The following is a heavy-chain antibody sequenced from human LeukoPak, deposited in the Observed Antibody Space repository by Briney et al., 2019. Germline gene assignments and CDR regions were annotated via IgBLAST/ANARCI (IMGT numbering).Heavy chain of an antibody. V-gene: IGHV1-2*02. CDR3: ARDRRRWLQSGYYFDY. J-gene: IGHJ4*02. D-gene: IGHD5-24*01. CDR1: GYTFTGYY. CDR2: INPNSGGT. Sequence: ASVKVSCKASGYTFTGYYMHWVRQAPGQGLEWMGWINPNSGGTNYAQKFQGRVTMTRDTSISTAYMELSRLRSDDTAVYYCARDRRRWLQSGYYFDYWGQGTLVTVSS.